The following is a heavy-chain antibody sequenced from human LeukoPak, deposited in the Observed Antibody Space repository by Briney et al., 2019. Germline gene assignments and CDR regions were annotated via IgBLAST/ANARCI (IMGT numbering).Heavy chain of an antibody. Sequence: GGSLRLSCEASGFTFSSYWMHWVRQTPGKGLMWVARIKSDGSTIYADSVQGRFTISRDNSKNTLYLQMNSLRAEDTAVYYCAKADRDSSGNSNRGIYYYYMDVWGKGTTVTVSS. D-gene: IGHD3-22*01. CDR1: GFTFSSYW. CDR3: AKADRDSSGNSNRGIYYYYMDV. V-gene: IGHV3-74*01. CDR2: IKSDGST. J-gene: IGHJ6*03.